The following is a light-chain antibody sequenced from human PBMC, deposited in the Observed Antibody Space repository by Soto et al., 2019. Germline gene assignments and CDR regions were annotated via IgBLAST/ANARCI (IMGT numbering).Light chain of an antibody. CDR2: DVS. J-gene: IGLJ2*01. V-gene: IGLV2-14*01. Sequence: ALTQPASVSGSPGQSITISCTGTSSDIGAYNYVSWYQQHPGKAPELMIYDVSNRPSGVSNRFSGSKSGNTASLTISGLQAEDEADYYCSSYTSSSTLVFGGGTQLTVL. CDR1: SSDIGAYNY. CDR3: SSYTSSSTLV.